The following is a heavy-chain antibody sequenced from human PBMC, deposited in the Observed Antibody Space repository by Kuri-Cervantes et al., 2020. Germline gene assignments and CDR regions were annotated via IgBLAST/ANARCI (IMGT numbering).Heavy chain of an antibody. CDR2: IKQDGSNK. CDR3: AKGTSTTTTRLDD. CDR1: GFTFSGYW. D-gene: IGHD1-1*01. Sequence: GGSLRLSCAASGFTFSGYWMSWVRQAPGKGLEWVANIKQDGSNKYYADSVKGRFTISRDNSKNTLYLQMNSLRAEDTAVYYCAKGTSTTTTRLDDWGQGTQVTVSS. J-gene: IGHJ4*02. V-gene: IGHV3-7*01.